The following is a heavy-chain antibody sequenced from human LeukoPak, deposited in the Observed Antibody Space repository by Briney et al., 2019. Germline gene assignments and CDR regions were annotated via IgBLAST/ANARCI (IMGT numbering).Heavy chain of an antibody. Sequence: SETLSLTCTVSVGPVSGGSYYWSWIGQPPGKGLGWIGYIYYSGSANYNPSLKSRVTISVDTSKNQFSLKLSSVTAADTAVYYCAREGSATAFDYWGQGTLVTVSS. CDR3: AREGSATAFDY. CDR1: VGPVSGGSYY. CDR2: IYYSGSA. J-gene: IGHJ4*02. D-gene: IGHD2-21*02. V-gene: IGHV4-61*01.